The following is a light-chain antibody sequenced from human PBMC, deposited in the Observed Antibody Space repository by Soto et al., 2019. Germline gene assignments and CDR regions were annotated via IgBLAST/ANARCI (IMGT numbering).Light chain of an antibody. CDR3: HQVHNCPLT. V-gene: IGKV3-15*01. CDR2: GAS. Sequence: EIVMTQSPATLSLSPGERAALSCRASQSINSELAWYQQKPGQPPRLLIYGASTRATGVPARFTGSESGSAFTLTISGLQSQDVAVYYCHQVHNCPLTFGPGTRMEI. CDR1: QSINSE. J-gene: IGKJ2*01.